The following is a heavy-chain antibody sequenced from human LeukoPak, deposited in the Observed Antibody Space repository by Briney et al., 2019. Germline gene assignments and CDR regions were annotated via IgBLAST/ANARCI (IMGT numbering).Heavy chain of an antibody. J-gene: IGHJ4*02. CDR1: GYPFSAHF. CDR3: VRGTPTPGMDY. D-gene: IGHD3-10*01. CDR2: IDTTTGYP. V-gene: IGHV7-4-1*02. Sequence: VASVKVSCKASGYPFSAHFLNWVRQAPGQGLEWMGNIDTTTGYPRYAQDFTGRFVFSLDTSVSTAYLQITSLKADDTAAYYCVRGTPTPGMDYWGQGTQVTVSS.